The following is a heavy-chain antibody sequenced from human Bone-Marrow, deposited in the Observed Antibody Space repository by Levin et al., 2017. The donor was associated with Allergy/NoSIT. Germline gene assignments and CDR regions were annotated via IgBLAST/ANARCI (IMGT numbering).Heavy chain of an antibody. CDR3: ARQSTWLPYNWFDP. J-gene: IGHJ5*02. D-gene: IGHD5-12*01. Sequence: PSETLSLTCTVSGGSISGSTYYWGWIRQPPGKGLEWVATIYYSGTSYYSPSLKSRVAISVATSKNQFSLKLNSVTAADTAVYYCARQSTWLPYNWFDPWGQGTLVTVSS. CDR2: IYYSGTS. CDR1: GGSISGSTYY. V-gene: IGHV4-39*01.